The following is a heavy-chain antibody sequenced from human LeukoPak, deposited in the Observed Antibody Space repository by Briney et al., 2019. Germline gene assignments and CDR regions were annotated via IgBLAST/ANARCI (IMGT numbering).Heavy chain of an antibody. CDR2: IYHSGST. CDR3: ARDRYYDSSGYHSKDAFDI. J-gene: IGHJ3*02. CDR1: GYSISSGYY. V-gene: IGHV4-38-2*02. D-gene: IGHD3-22*01. Sequence: PSETLSLTCAVSGYSISSGYYWGWIRQPPGKGLEWIGSIYHSGSTYYNPSLKSRVTISVDTSKNQFSLKLSSVTAADTAVYYCARDRYYDSSGYHSKDAFDIWGQGTMVTVSS.